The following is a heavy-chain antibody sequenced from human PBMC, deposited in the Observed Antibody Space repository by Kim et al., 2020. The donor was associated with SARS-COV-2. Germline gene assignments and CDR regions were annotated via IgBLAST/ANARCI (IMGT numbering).Heavy chain of an antibody. Sequence: ASVKVSCKASGYTFTSFDINLLRQAAGQVLEFVGLMSPNSGDTGYAQKFQDRITMTRDTSIGTSYMELSSLRSEDTAVYYCARDFGGNSGWFDPWGQGTLVTVSS. J-gene: IGHJ5*02. CDR2: MSPNSGDT. V-gene: IGHV1-8*01. CDR1: GYTFTSFD. CDR3: ARDFGGNSGWFDP. D-gene: IGHD2-21*02.